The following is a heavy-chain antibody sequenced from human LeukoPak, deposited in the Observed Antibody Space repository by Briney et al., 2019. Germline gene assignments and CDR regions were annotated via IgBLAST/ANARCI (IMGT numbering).Heavy chain of an antibody. J-gene: IGHJ4*02. D-gene: IGHD1-26*01. CDR3: ARGLSGSPVGFDY. Sequence: ASVKVSCKASKYTFSAYYVHWVRQAPGQGLEWMGRIDPNSGVRNYPQKFRGRVTMTRDTSISTAYMELSRLRSDDTAVYYCARGLSGSPVGFDYWGQGTLVTVSS. V-gene: IGHV1-2*06. CDR1: KYTFSAYY. CDR2: IDPNSGVR.